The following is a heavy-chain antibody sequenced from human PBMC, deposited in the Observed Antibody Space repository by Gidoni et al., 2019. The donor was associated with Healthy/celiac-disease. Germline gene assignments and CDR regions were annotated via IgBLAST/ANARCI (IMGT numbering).Heavy chain of an antibody. CDR2: IFSNDEK. Sequence: QVTLKESGPVLVKPTETLTLTCTVSGFSLSNARMGVSWIRQPPGKALEWLAHIFSNDEKSYSTSLKSRLTISKDTSKSQVVLTMTNMDPVDTATYYCARYIVGAQGAFDIWGQGTMVTVSS. CDR3: ARYIVGAQGAFDI. J-gene: IGHJ3*02. D-gene: IGHD1-26*01. V-gene: IGHV2-26*01. CDR1: GFSLSNARMG.